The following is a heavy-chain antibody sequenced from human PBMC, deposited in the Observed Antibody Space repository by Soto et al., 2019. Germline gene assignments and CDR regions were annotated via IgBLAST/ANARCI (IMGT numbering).Heavy chain of an antibody. Sequence: QVQLVESGGGVVQPGRSLRLSCAASGFTFSSYAMHWVRQAPGKGLEWVAVISYDGSNKYYADSVKGRFTISRDNSKNKLYLQMNSLRAEDTAVYYCARDGGYCSSTSCYEDYWGQGTLVTVSS. J-gene: IGHJ4*02. D-gene: IGHD2-2*01. CDR2: ISYDGSNK. CDR1: GFTFSSYA. CDR3: ARDGGYCSSTSCYEDY. V-gene: IGHV3-30-3*01.